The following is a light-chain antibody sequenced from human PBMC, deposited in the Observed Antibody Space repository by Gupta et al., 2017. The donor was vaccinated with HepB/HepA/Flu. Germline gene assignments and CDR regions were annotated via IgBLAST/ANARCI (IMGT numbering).Light chain of an antibody. Sequence: QSALTQPASVSGSLGQSITISCAGSSSDIGGFDAVSWYKQSPGKAPELLIYSVSNRPSGIYYRFSGSKSSNTASLTISGLQPEDEGTYYCSSFRSGLTLVVFGGGTKLTVL. CDR2: SVS. CDR3: SSFRSGLTLVV. J-gene: IGLJ3*02. V-gene: IGLV2-14*01. CDR1: SSDIGGFDA.